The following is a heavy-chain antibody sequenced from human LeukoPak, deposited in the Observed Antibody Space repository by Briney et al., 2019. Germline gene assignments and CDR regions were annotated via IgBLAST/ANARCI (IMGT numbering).Heavy chain of an antibody. J-gene: IGHJ6*02. V-gene: IGHV5-10-1*01. CDR1: GYSFTSYW. CDR3: ASPISSTDPYYYYGMDV. Sequence: PGGSLRLSCKGSGYSFTSYWISWVRQMPGKGLGWMGRIDPSDSYTNYSPSFQGHVTISADKSISTAYLQWSSLKASDTAMYYCASPISSTDPYYYYGMDVWGQGTTVTVSS. D-gene: IGHD3-3*02. CDR2: IDPSDSYT.